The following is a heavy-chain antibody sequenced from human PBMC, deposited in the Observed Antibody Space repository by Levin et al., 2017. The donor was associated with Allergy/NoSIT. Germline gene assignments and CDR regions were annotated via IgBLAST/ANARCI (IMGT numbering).Heavy chain of an antibody. Sequence: PRASVKVSCKASGYSFTGHYMYWVRQAPGQGLEWMGWINPNSGGTNYAQKFKGWVTMTRDTSTNTIYMELRRLKSDDTAVYYCAREGRNDPYYFYSLDVWGQGTTVTVSS. D-gene: IGHD1-1*01. CDR1: GYSFTGHY. CDR2: INPNSGGT. CDR3: AREGRNDPYYFYSLDV. V-gene: IGHV1-2*04. J-gene: IGHJ6*02.